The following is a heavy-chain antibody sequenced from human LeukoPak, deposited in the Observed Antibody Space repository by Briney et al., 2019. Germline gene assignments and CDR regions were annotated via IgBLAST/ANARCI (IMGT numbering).Heavy chain of an antibody. J-gene: IGHJ6*04. D-gene: IGHD3-10*01. Sequence: EASMKVSCMASGGTFSSYAISWVRQAPGEGLEWMGGIIPIFGTANYAQKFQGRVTITADESTSTAYMELSSLRSEDTAVYYCARSVGYYYGSGSLYYYGMDVWGKGTTVTVSS. V-gene: IGHV1-69*13. CDR1: GGTFSSYA. CDR3: ARSVGYYYGSGSLYYYGMDV. CDR2: IIPIFGTA.